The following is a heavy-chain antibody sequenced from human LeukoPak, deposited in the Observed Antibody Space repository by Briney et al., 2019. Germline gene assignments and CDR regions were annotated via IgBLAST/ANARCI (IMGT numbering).Heavy chain of an antibody. CDR1: GFTFSSYE. CDR3: ARDQVQLERRSVFSYYYYGMDV. V-gene: IGHV3-48*03. J-gene: IGHJ6*02. D-gene: IGHD1-1*01. Sequence: PGGSLRLSCAASGFTFSSYEMNWVRQAPGKGLEWVSYISSSGSTIYYADSVKGRFTISRDNAKNSLYLQMNSLRAEDTAVYYCARDQVQLERRSVFSYYYYGMDVWGQGTTVTVSS. CDR2: ISSSGSTI.